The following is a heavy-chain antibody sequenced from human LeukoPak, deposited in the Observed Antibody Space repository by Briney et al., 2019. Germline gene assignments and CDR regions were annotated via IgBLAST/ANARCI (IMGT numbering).Heavy chain of an antibody. CDR3: ARLWSQGTTEDY. CDR1: GDSLNSGLYS. D-gene: IGHD1-1*01. CDR2: TFHKWDT. Sequence: SETLSLTCTVSGDSLNSGLYSWGSIRQPPGEGLERIVNTFHKWDTHYNPPLRSRPTISVDTPENTLSRNLRPETAADTALFFCARLWSQGTTEDYWGQGTVLTVSS. J-gene: IGHJ4*02. V-gene: IGHV4-39*01.